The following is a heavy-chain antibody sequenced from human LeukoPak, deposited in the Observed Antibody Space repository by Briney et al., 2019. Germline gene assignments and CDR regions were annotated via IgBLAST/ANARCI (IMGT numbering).Heavy chain of an antibody. Sequence: PSETLSLTCTVSGGSISSGDYYWNWIRQHPGKGLEWIGYIYYSGSTNYNPSLKSRVTISVDTSKNQFSLKLSSVTAADTAVYYCALHKGGNYYDSSGYPIDIWGQGTMVTVSS. CDR2: IYYSGST. CDR1: GGSISSGDYY. V-gene: IGHV4-61*08. CDR3: ALHKGGNYYDSSGYPIDI. J-gene: IGHJ3*02. D-gene: IGHD3-22*01.